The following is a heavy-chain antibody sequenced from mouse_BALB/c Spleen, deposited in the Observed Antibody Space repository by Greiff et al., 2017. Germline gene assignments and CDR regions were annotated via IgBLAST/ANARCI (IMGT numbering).Heavy chain of an antibody. CDR3: ARQGGYDAAWFAY. Sequence: EVMLVESGGGLVQPGGSLKLSCAASGFTFSSYTMSWVRQTPEKRLEWVAYISNGGGSTYYPDTVKGRFTISRDNAKNTLYLQMSSLKSEDTAMYYCARQGGYDAAWFAYWGQGTLVTVSA. D-gene: IGHD2-2*01. CDR1: GFTFSSYT. CDR2: ISNGGGST. V-gene: IGHV5-12-2*01. J-gene: IGHJ3*01.